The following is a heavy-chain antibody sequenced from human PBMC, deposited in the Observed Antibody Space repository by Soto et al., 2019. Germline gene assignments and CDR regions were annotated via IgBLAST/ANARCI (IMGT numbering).Heavy chain of an antibody. V-gene: IGHV4-39*01. J-gene: IGHJ4*02. CDR1: DDSIKSVEYY. CDR2: IYYRGNA. D-gene: IGHD3-9*01. CDR3: ARLEGLATISYYFDF. Sequence: SLPMRLTCSVSDDSIKSVEYYRVWNNQPPGKGLEWIGSIYYRGNAYYNPSLQTRVTISLDKSKSQFSLKLNSVTAADSAVYFCARLEGLATISYYFDFWGPGALVTVSS.